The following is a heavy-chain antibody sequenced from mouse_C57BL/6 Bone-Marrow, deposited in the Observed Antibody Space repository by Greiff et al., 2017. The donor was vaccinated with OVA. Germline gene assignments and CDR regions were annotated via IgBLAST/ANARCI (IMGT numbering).Heavy chain of an antibody. D-gene: IGHD2-4*01. J-gene: IGHJ3*01. CDR2: ISSGSSTI. Sequence: DVHLVESGGGLVKPGGSLKLSCAASGFTFSDYGMHWVRQAPEKGLEWVAYISSGSSTIYYADTVKGRFTISRDNAKNTLFLQMTSLRSEDTAMYYCAREGLRRSSAWFAYWGQGTLVTVSA. V-gene: IGHV5-17*01. CDR1: GFTFSDYG. CDR3: AREGLRRSSAWFAY.